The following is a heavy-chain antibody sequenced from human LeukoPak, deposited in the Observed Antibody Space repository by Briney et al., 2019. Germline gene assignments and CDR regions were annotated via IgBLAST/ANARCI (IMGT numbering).Heavy chain of an antibody. CDR1: GFTVSTNY. CDR2: ISGGGGST. Sequence: GGSLRLSCAASGFTVSTNYMSWVRQAPGKGLEGVSAISGGGGSTYYADSVKGRFTISRDNSKNTLFLQMNSLRAEDTAVYYCAKGASGGQGFDYWGQGTLVTVSS. J-gene: IGHJ4*02. D-gene: IGHD3-16*01. V-gene: IGHV3-23*01. CDR3: AKGASGGQGFDY.